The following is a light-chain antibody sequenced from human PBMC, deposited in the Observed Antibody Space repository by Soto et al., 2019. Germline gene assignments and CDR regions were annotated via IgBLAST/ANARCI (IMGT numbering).Light chain of an antibody. J-gene: IGKJ2*01. Sequence: EIVLTQSPDTLSLSPGERATLSCRASQRVTNSYSAWYQQKPGQAPRLLIYYASTRATGIPARFSGSGSGAEFTLTISSLQSEDSAVYYCQQYNNWYTFGQGTKLEIK. CDR1: QRVTNSY. V-gene: IGKV3-15*01. CDR3: QQYNNWYT. CDR2: YAS.